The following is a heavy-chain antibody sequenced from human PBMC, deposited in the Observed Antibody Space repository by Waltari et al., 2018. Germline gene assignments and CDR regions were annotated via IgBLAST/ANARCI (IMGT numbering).Heavy chain of an antibody. V-gene: IGHV1-3*01. Sequence: QVQLVQSGAEGKKPGASVKVSCKASGYTFTSYAMHWVRQAPGQRLEWMGWINAGNGNTKYSQNFQGRVTITRDTSASTAYMELSSLRSEDTAVYYCAREYSSSLFDYYYGMDVWGQGTTVTVSS. CDR1: GYTFTSYA. J-gene: IGHJ6*02. CDR2: INAGNGNT. D-gene: IGHD6-13*01. CDR3: AREYSSSLFDYYYGMDV.